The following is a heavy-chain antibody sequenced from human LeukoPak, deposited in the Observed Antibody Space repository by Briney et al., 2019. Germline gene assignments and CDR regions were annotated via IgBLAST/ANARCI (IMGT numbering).Heavy chain of an antibody. J-gene: IGHJ4*02. CDR2: IRYDGSNK. CDR1: GFTFSSYG. V-gene: IGHV3-30*02. CDR3: AKDGSRDYYDNSGTYFDY. D-gene: IGHD3-22*01. Sequence: GGSLRLSCAASGFTFSSYGMHWVRQAPGKGLEWVEFIRYDGSNKYYADSVKGRFTISRDNSKNTLYLQMNSLRAEDTAVYYCAKDGSRDYYDNSGTYFDYWGQGTLVTVSS.